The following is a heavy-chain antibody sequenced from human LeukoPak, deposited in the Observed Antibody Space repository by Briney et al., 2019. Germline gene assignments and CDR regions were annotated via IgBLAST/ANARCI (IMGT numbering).Heavy chain of an antibody. CDR3: ARDGSGYSST. D-gene: IGHD3-10*01. CDR1: GFTFSNSW. CDR2: MKPDGGEK. V-gene: IGHV3-7*01. J-gene: IGHJ4*02. Sequence: PGGSLRLSCAASGFTFSNSWMSWLRQAPGKGLGWVANMKPDGGEKYYVGSVEGRFTISRDNAKNSLHLQMKSLRVEDTAVYFCARDGSGYSSTWGQGTLVTVSS.